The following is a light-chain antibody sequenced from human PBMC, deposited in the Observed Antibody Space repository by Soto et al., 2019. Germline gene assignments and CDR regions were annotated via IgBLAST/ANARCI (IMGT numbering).Light chain of an antibody. J-gene: IGKJ5*01. Sequence: EIVLTQSPGTLSLSPGERATLSCRASQSVSSRYLAWYQQQPGQAPRLLIYGASRRATGIPDRFSGSGSGTDFTLTISRLEPEECTVYYCQQYGSSPLITFGQGTRLEIK. CDR3: QQYGSSPLIT. CDR1: QSVSSRY. V-gene: IGKV3-20*01. CDR2: GAS.